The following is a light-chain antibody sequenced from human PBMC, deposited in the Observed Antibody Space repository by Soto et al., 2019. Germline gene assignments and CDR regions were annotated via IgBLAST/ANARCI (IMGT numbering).Light chain of an antibody. Sequence: DIVMTQSPLSLPVTPGEPASISCRSSQSLLHSNGYNYLDWYLQKPGQSPQVLIYLGSNRASGVPDRFSGSGSGTDFTLKISSVEAEDVGVYYCMQALATPPTFGQGTKLEIK. V-gene: IGKV2-28*01. CDR2: LGS. J-gene: IGKJ2*01. CDR1: QSLLHSNGYNY. CDR3: MQALATPPT.